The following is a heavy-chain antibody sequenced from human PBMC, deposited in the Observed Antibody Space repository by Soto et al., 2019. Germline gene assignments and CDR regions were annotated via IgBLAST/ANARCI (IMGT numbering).Heavy chain of an antibody. CDR1: GGSLGSYY. CDR3: ARHWDYNFDS. J-gene: IGHJ4*02. V-gene: IGHV4-59*08. CDR2: IDYSGST. D-gene: IGHD4-4*01. Sequence: PSETVSLTCTFSGGSLGSYYWDWIRQPPGKGLEWIGYIDYSGSTNYNPSLKSRVTMSVDTSKNQFSLKLSSVTAADTAVYYCARHWDYNFDSWGQGTLVTVSS.